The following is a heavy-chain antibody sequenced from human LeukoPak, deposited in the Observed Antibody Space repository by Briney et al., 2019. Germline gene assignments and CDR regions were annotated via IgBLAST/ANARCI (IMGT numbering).Heavy chain of an antibody. CDR2: ISSSSSTI. CDR3: ARGKRTISPDFGY. Sequence: GGSLRLSCAASGFTFSSYSMNWVRQAPGKGLEWVSYISSSSSTIYYADSVKGRFTISRDNAKNSLYLQMNSLRAEDTAVYYCARGKRTISPDFGYWGQGTLVTVSS. J-gene: IGHJ4*02. D-gene: IGHD3-9*01. CDR1: GFTFSSYS. V-gene: IGHV3-48*01.